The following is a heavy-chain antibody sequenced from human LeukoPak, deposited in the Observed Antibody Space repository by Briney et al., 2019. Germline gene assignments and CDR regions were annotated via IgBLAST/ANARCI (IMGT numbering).Heavy chain of an antibody. D-gene: IGHD3-22*01. V-gene: IGHV1-18*04. CDR2: INPNSGNT. CDR1: GYTFTGYY. Sequence: ASVNVSCKDSGYTFTGYYMHWVRQAPGQGLDWVGWINPNSGNTNYAQKLQGRVTMTTHTSTRTACMELRSLRSEDTAVYYCAREGGYYNSSGYFDYWGQGTLVTVSS. J-gene: IGHJ4*02. CDR3: AREGGYYNSSGYFDY.